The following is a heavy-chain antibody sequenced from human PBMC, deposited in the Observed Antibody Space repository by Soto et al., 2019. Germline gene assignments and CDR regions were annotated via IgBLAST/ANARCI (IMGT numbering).Heavy chain of an antibody. D-gene: IGHD5-18*01. CDR3: ARDRGGELWFREGMIDY. Sequence: QVQLVESGGGVVQPGRSLRLSCAASGFTFSSYAMHWVRQAPGKGLEWVAVISYDGSNKYYADSVKGRFTISRDNSKNTLYLQMNSLRAEDTAVYYCARDRGGELWFREGMIDYWGQGTLVTVSS. CDR1: GFTFSSYA. J-gene: IGHJ4*02. CDR2: ISYDGSNK. V-gene: IGHV3-30-3*01.